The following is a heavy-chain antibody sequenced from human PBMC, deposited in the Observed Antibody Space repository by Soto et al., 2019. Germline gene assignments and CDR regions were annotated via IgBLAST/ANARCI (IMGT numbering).Heavy chain of an antibody. V-gene: IGHV3-21*06. CDR3: ARKSYSDISGYDYFDY. D-gene: IGHD3-22*01. CDR1: GFIFSSSD. CDR2: INYNGIYT. J-gene: IGHJ4*02. Sequence: EGQLVESGGGLVEPGGSLRLSCAASGFIFSSSDMTWVRQAPGKGLEYVSSINYNGIYTFYAEPAKGRFTISRDNAKNSLYLQMYSLTAEDTAVYFCARKSYSDISGYDYFDYWGQGTLVIVSS.